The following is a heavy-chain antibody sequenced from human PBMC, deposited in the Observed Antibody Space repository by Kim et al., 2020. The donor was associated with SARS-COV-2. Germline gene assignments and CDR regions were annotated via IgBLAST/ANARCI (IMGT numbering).Heavy chain of an antibody. V-gene: IGHV3-15*01. D-gene: IGHD1-7*01. CDR3: TTDWNSRYGGNVNY. Sequence: GGSLRLSCAASGFTFSNAWMSWVRQAPGKGLEWVGRIKSKTDGGTTDYAAPVKGRFTISRDDSKNTLYLQMNSLKTEDTAVYYCTTDWNSRYGGNVNYWGQGTLVTVSS. CDR2: IKSKTDGGTT. CDR1: GFTFSNAW. J-gene: IGHJ4*02.